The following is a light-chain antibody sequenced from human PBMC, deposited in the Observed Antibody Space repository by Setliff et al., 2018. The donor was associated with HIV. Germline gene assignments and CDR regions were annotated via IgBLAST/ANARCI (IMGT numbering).Light chain of an antibody. V-gene: IGKV1-9*01. CDR3: QQLKSYPLT. CDR2: DAS. J-gene: IGKJ4*01. Sequence: DIQLTQSPSFLSASVGDRVTITCRASQDMSSYLAWYQQKPGKAPKLLIFDASTLQSGVPSRFGGSGSGTEFTLTISSLQPEDFASYYCQQLKSYPLTFGGGTKV. CDR1: QDMSSY.